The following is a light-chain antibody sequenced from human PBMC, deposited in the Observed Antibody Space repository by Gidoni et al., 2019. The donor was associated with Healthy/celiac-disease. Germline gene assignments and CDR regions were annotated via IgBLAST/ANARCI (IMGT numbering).Light chain of an antibody. J-gene: IGKJ4*01. CDR2: DAS. Sequence: DIQMTQSPSSLSASVGDRVTITCQASQDISNYLNWYQQKPGKAPKLLIYDASNLETGVQSRFSGSGSGTDFTFTISSLQPEDIATYYCQQYDNLPLTFXGXTKVEIK. CDR3: QQYDNLPLT. V-gene: IGKV1-33*01. CDR1: QDISNY.